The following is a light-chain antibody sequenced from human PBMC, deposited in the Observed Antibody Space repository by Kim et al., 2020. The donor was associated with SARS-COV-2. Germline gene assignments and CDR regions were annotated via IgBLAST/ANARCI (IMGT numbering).Light chain of an antibody. J-gene: IGLJ2*01. CDR1: SLRGCY. V-gene: IGLV3-19*01. Sequence: LSQTVMITCRRHSLRGCYASWYQQKPEQDPVLVIYGKNNRPSGIPDRFSVSSSGNTASLAITGAQPEDEADYYCYSRDSSGNHLVVFGGGTQLTVL. CDR2: GKN. CDR3: YSRDSSGNHLVV.